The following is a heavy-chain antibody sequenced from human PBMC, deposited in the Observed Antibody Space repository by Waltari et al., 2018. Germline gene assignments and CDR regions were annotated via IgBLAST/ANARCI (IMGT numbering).Heavy chain of an antibody. D-gene: IGHD3-10*01. J-gene: IGHJ4*02. CDR2: IYHSGDT. Sequence: QVQLQELGPGLVKPSETLSLTCAVSGYSISSGYYWGWIRQPPGKGLEWIGSIYHSGDTYCKPSLKGRVPNSVDTSQKQFSLELSSCTGADPAVDFCAGDFRGRWLGYYFDFWGQGTLVTVSS. CDR1: GYSISSGYY. V-gene: IGHV4-38-2*02. CDR3: AGDFRGRWLGYYFDF.